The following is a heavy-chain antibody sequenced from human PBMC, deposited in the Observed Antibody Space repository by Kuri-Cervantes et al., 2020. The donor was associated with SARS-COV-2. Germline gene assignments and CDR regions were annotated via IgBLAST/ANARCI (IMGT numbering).Heavy chain of an antibody. CDR1: GFTFSSYA. Sequence: GESLKISCAASGFTFSSYAMSWVRQAPGKGLEWVSAISGSGGSTYYADSVKGRFTISRDNSKNTLYLQMNSLRAEDTAVYYCAKDKDSGEGYHFAFDIWGQGTMVTVSS. J-gene: IGHJ3*02. CDR3: AKDKDSGEGYHFAFDI. V-gene: IGHV3-23*01. D-gene: IGHD1-20*01. CDR2: ISGSGGST.